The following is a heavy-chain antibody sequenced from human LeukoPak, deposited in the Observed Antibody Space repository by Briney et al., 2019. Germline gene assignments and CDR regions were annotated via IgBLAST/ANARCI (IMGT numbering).Heavy chain of an antibody. CDR2: IYHSGST. V-gene: IGHV4-38-2*02. J-gene: IGHJ4*02. CDR1: GYSISSGYY. CDR3: ARAPRGTMIVVAIHPFDY. Sequence: SETLSLTCTVSGYSISSGYYWGWIRQPPGKGLEWIGSIYHSGSTYYTPSLKSRVTISVDTSKNQFSLKLSSVTAADTAVYYCARAPRGTMIVVAIHPFDYWGQGTLVTVSS. D-gene: IGHD3-22*01.